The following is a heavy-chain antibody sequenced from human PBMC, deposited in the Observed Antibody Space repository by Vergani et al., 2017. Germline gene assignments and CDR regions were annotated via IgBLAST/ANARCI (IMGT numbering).Heavy chain of an antibody. CDR2: ISGSGGST. CDR1: GFPFSSYA. CDR3: AKVTRDKYSSSWTDY. J-gene: IGHJ4*02. Sequence: EVQLLESGGGLVQPGGSLRLSCAASGFPFSSYAMSWVRQAPGKGLEWVSAISGSGGSTYYADSVKGRFTISRDNSTNTLYLQMNSLRAEDTAVYYCAKVTRDKYSSSWTDYWGQGTLVTVSS. V-gene: IGHV3-23*01. D-gene: IGHD6-13*01.